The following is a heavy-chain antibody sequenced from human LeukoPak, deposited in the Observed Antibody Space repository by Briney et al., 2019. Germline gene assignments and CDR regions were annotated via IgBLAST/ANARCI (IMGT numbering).Heavy chain of an antibody. V-gene: IGHV3-23*01. CDR2: ISGSGGRT. D-gene: IGHD3-22*01. CDR1: GLTFSSYA. CDR3: AKDFDSRALNWFDP. Sequence: QAGGSLRLSCAASGLTFSSYAMNWVRQAPGKGLEWVSAISGSGGRTYYADSVKGRFTISRDNSKNTLYLQMNSLRAEDTAVYYCAKDFDSRALNWFDPWGQGTLVTVSS. J-gene: IGHJ5*02.